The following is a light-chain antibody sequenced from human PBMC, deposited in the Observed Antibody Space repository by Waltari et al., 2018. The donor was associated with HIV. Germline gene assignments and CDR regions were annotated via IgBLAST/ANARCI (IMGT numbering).Light chain of an antibody. Sequence: QSALPPPASVSGSPGQSITISCIAPSTDVGASDYVSWYQHHPGKAPKLLIYDVTHRPSGISARFSGSKSGNTASLTISGLQADDEADYYCGSYTTTSTLGVFGGGTKLTVL. V-gene: IGLV2-14*03. CDR3: GSYTTTSTLGV. CDR2: DVT. J-gene: IGLJ2*01. CDR1: STDVGASDY.